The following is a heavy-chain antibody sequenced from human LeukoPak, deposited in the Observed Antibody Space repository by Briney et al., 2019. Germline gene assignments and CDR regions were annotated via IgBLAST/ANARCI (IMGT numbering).Heavy chain of an antibody. CDR3: AKFSYSGSSSSMDY. CDR2: ISGSGGST. J-gene: IGHJ4*02. CDR1: GFTFSSYA. V-gene: IGHV3-23*01. D-gene: IGHD1-26*01. Sequence: GGSLRLSCAASGFTFSSYAMSWVRQAPGKGLEWVSAISGSGGSTYYADSVKGRFTISRDNSKNTLYLQMNSLRAEDTTVYYCAKFSYSGSSSSMDYWGQGTLVTVSS.